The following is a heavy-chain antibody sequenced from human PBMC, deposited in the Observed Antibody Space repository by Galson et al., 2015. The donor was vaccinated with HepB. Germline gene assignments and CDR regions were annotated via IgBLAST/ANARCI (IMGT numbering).Heavy chain of an antibody. D-gene: IGHD2-15*01. Sequence: SVKVSCKASGYTFTSYSITWVRQAPGQGLEWMGWISVYNGNTTYPQKLQGRVTMTIDTSTSTGYMELRSLRSDDTAVYYCARWSGLGYCSGGSCYQGSYYGMDVWGQGTTVTVSS. CDR1: GYTFTSYS. J-gene: IGHJ6*02. V-gene: IGHV1-18*01. CDR2: ISVYNGNT. CDR3: ARWSGLGYCSGGSCYQGSYYGMDV.